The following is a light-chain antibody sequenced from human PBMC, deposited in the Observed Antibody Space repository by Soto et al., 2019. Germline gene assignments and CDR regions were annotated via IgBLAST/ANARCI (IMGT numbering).Light chain of an antibody. V-gene: IGKV1-33*01. Sequence: DIQMTQSPSSLSASVGDRVTITCQASQDISNYLNWYQQKPGKAPKLLIYDASNLETGVPSRFSGSGSGKDFTFTISSLQPEDIATYYCQQYDNLLTFGPGTKVDIK. J-gene: IGKJ3*01. CDR3: QQYDNLLT. CDR1: QDISNY. CDR2: DAS.